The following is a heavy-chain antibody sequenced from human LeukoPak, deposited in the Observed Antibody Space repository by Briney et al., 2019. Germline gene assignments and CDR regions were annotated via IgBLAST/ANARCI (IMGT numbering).Heavy chain of an antibody. J-gene: IGHJ6*02. Sequence: SETLSLTCTVSGGSISSGGYYWSWIRQHPGKGLEWIGYIYYSGSTNYNPSLKSRVTISVDTSKNQFSLKLSSVTAADTAVYYCARLSTAAAGTGAGVGYYYGMDVWGQGTTVTVSS. CDR2: IYYSGST. V-gene: IGHV4-61*08. CDR3: ARLSTAAAGTGAGVGYYYGMDV. CDR1: GGSISSGGYY. D-gene: IGHD6-13*01.